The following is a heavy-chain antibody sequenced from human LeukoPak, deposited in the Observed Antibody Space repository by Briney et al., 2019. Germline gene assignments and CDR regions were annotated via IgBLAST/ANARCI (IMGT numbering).Heavy chain of an antibody. Sequence: ASVNVSCKASGYTFTGYYMHWVRQAPGQGLEWMGWINAGNGNTKYSQKFQDRVTITRDTSASTAYMELSSLRSEDTAVYYCARVGYSSGWPYFDYWGQGTLVTVSS. D-gene: IGHD6-19*01. CDR3: ARVGYSSGWPYFDY. CDR1: GYTFTGYY. J-gene: IGHJ4*02. CDR2: INAGNGNT. V-gene: IGHV1/OR15-3*02.